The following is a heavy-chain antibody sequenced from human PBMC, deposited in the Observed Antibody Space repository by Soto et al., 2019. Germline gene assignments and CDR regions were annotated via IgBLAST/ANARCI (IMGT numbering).Heavy chain of an antibody. CDR2: ISSSSSTI. CDR3: ARENSGQLGY. D-gene: IGHD3-10*01. Sequence: EVQLVESGGGLVQPGGSLRLSGVASGFTFSSYSMNWVRQAPGKGLAWVSYISSSSSTIYYAESVKGRFTISRDNAKNSLYLQMNSLRDEDTAVYYCARENSGQLGYWGQGTQVTVSS. J-gene: IGHJ4*02. V-gene: IGHV3-48*02. CDR1: GFTFSSYS.